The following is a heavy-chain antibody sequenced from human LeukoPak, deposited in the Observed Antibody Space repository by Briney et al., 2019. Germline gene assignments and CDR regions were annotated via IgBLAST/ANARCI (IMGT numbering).Heavy chain of an antibody. J-gene: IGHJ3*02. CDR3: ARVEYDFWSGYDKENAFDI. Sequence: GGSLRLSCAASGFTFNSYSMNWVRQAPGKGLEWVSYISSSSSTIYYADSVKGRFTISRDNAKNSLYLQMNSLRAEDTAVYYCARVEYDFWSGYDKENAFDIWGQGTMVTVSS. D-gene: IGHD3-3*01. V-gene: IGHV3-48*04. CDR1: GFTFNSYS. CDR2: ISSSSSTI.